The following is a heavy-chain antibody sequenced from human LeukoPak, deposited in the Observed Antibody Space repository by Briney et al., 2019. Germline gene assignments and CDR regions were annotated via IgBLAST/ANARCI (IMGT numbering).Heavy chain of an antibody. Sequence: KPSETLSLTCTASGGSISSYYWSWIRQPPGKGLEWIGYIYYSGSTNYNPSLKSRVTISVDTSKNQFSLKLSSVTAADTAVYYCARVSLRAFDIWGQGTMVTVSS. CDR1: GGSISSYY. CDR2: IYYSGST. V-gene: IGHV4-59*01. CDR3: ARVSLRAFDI. J-gene: IGHJ3*02.